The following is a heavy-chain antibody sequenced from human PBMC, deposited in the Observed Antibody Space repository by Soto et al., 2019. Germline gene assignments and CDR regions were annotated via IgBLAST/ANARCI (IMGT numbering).Heavy chain of an antibody. D-gene: IGHD6-19*01. J-gene: IGHJ4*02. CDR3: ARLGAWRSSGWYYFDY. CDR1: GFTFSDYY. CDR2: ISSSGGTI. V-gene: IGHV3-11*01. Sequence: PGGSLRLSCAASGFTFSDYYMSWIRQAPGKGLEWVSNISSSGGTIYYAGSAKGRFTTPRDYAQNSLYLQMNSLRAEYTAVYYCARLGAWRSSGWYYFDYWGQGTLVTVSS.